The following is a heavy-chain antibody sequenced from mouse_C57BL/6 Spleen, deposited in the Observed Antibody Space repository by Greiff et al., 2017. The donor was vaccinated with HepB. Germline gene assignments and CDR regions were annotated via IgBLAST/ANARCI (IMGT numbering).Heavy chain of an antibody. CDR1: GYTFTSYW. D-gene: IGHD1-1*01. CDR3: ARPYYYGSSYWYFDV. J-gene: IGHJ1*03. CDR2: INPSNGGT. V-gene: IGHV1-53*01. Sequence: QVQLKQPGTELVKPGASVKLSCKASGYTFTSYWMHWVKQRPGQGLEWIGNINPSNGGTNYNEKFKSKATLTVDKSSSTAYMQLSSLTSEDSAVYYGARPYYYGSSYWYFDVWGTGTTVTVSS.